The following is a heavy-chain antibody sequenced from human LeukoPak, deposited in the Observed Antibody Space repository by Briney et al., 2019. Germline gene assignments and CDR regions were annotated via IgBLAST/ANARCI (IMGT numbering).Heavy chain of an antibody. CDR1: GYTFTSYY. CDR3: ARDEIAAEKIDY. CDR2: INPSGGST. V-gene: IGHV1-46*01. J-gene: IGHJ4*02. Sequence: ASVKVSCKASGYTFTSYYMHWVRQAPGQGLEWMGIINPSGGSTSYAQKFQGRVTMTRDMSTSTVYMELSSLRSEDTAVYYCARDEIAAEKIDYWGQGTLVTVSS. D-gene: IGHD6-13*01.